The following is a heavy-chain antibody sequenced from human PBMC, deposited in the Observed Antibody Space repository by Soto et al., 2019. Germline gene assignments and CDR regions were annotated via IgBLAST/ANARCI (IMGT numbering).Heavy chain of an antibody. CDR3: ASPESAYCGGDCYFPGIGAYYGMDV. CDR2: IIPVFGTA. Sequence: SVKVSCKASGATLDTFINFGITWVRRAPGQGLEWMGGIIPVFGTAHYAQKFQGRVTITADKSTSTAYMELSSLRSEDTAVYYCASPESAYCGGDCYFPGIGAYYGMDVWGQGTTVTVSS. V-gene: IGHV1-69*06. CDR1: GATLDTFINFG. J-gene: IGHJ6*02. D-gene: IGHD2-21*02.